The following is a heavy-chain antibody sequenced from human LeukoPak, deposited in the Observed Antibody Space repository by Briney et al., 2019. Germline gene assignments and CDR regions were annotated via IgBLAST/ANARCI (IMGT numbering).Heavy chain of an antibody. D-gene: IGHD2-15*01. CDR2: ISAYNGNT. J-gene: IGHJ6*02. CDR3: ARQAAGMDV. V-gene: IGHV1-18*04. Sequence: ASVKVSCKASGYTFTGYYMHWVRQAPGQGLEWMGWISAYNGNTNYAQKLQGRVTMTTDTSTSTAYMELRSLRSDDTAVYYCARQAAGMDVWGQGTTVTVSS. CDR1: GYTFTGYY.